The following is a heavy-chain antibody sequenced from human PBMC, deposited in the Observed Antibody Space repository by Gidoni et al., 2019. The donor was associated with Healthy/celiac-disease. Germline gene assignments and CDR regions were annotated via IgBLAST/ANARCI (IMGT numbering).Heavy chain of an antibody. Sequence: QVQLVESGGGVVQPGRSLRLSCAASGFTFSSYAMHWVRQAPGKGLEWVAVISYDGSNKYYADSVKGRFTISRDNSKNTLYLQMNSLRAEDTAVYYCARDISSQYDYWGQGTLVTVSS. CDR3: ARDISSQYDY. D-gene: IGHD3-16*02. CDR2: ISYDGSNK. V-gene: IGHV3-30-3*01. CDR1: GFTFSSYA. J-gene: IGHJ4*02.